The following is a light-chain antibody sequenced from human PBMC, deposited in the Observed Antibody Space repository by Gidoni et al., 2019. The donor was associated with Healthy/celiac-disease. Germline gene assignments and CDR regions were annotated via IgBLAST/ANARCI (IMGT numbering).Light chain of an antibody. J-gene: IGKJ5*01. Sequence: DIQMTQSPSTLSASVGNRVTITCRASQRISSWLAWYQQKPGKAPKILIYKASSLESGVPSMFSGSGSGTEFTLTIRSLQPDDFATYYCQQYNSFPITFGQGTRLEIK. CDR2: KAS. V-gene: IGKV1-5*03. CDR1: QRISSW. CDR3: QQYNSFPIT.